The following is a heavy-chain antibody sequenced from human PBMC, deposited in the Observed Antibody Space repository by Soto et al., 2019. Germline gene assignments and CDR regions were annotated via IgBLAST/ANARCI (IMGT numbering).Heavy chain of an antibody. CDR3: ARHFVAVVIKGWGY. CDR2: TYYNGNA. D-gene: IGHD3-10*01. V-gene: IGHV4-39*01. J-gene: IGHJ4*02. CDR1: GGSIDRSNYY. Sequence: SETLSLTCNVSGGSIDRSNYYWDWLRQPPGKGLEWIGTTYYNGNAYYNPSLRSRVSMSVDTSKNQFSLKLISVTAADTAVYYCARHFVAVVIKGWGYWGQGTLVTVSS.